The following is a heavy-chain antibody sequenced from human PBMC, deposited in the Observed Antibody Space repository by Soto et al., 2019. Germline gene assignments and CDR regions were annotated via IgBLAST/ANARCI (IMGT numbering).Heavy chain of an antibody. Sequence: PSETLSLTCTVSGGSIGSYYWSWIRQPPGKGLEWIGFIYYRGSTNYNPSLKSRVTISVDTSKNQFSLKLSSVTAADTAVYYCATSNWFDPWGQGTLVTVSS. CDR3: ATSNWFDP. CDR2: IYYRGST. J-gene: IGHJ5*02. CDR1: GGSIGSYY. V-gene: IGHV4-59*08.